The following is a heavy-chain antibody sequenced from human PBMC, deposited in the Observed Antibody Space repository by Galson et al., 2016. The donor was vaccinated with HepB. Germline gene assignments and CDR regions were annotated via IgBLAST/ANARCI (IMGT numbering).Heavy chain of an antibody. CDR3: AREGKYYDHSSGQPMPLEW. V-gene: IGHV1-18*01. CDR1: GYMFTEYG. Sequence: SVKVSCKASGYMFTEYGITWVRQAPGQGLEWMGWISAYNGLTHFGQNLQGRVTMTTDTLASTAYMELRSLRFDDTAVYYCAREGKYYDHSSGQPMPLEWWGQGTLVTVSS. D-gene: IGHD3-22*01. J-gene: IGHJ4*02. CDR2: ISAYNGLT.